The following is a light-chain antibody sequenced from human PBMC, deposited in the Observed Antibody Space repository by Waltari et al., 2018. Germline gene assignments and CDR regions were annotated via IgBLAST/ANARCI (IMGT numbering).Light chain of an antibody. CDR1: HRAKTS. V-gene: IGKV3D-15*01. Sequence: EVVMTQSPATLSVSPGERVSLSCRASHRAKTSLAWYQQTPGQAPRLLIYRASTRAAGVPDRFSGSGSGTEFTLTISSLQSEDSAIYYCQQYNIWPWTFGPGTNVDIK. J-gene: IGKJ1*01. CDR3: QQYNIWPWT. CDR2: RAS.